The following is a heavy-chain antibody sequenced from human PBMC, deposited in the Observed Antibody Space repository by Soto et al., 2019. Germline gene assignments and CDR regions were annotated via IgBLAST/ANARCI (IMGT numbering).Heavy chain of an antibody. CDR1: GFSLRTSGVG. Sequence: QITLKESGPTLMKPTQTLTLTCTFSGFSLRTSGVGVGWIRQPPGKALEWLALIYWDDNKRYSPSLKSRLTITKDTSKNQVVLTMTNMDPVDTATYYCAHRRFTFGGDISADYWGQGTLVTVSS. CDR3: AHRRFTFGGDISADY. J-gene: IGHJ4*02. D-gene: IGHD3-16*02. V-gene: IGHV2-5*02. CDR2: IYWDDNK.